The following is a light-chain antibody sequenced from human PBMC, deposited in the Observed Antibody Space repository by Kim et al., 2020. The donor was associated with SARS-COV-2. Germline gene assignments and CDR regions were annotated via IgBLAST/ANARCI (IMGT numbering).Light chain of an antibody. V-gene: IGKV3-15*01. Sequence: LSLGGGVLLSSRVREDVGVDIAWYRQKPGQAPSLLICDASYRASGVAGSFTGSGSGTVFTFTINDLQAEDFRVYYYQKNRSWPPAFGPGTKVDIK. J-gene: IGKJ3*01. CDR2: DAS. CDR3: QKNRSWPPA. CDR1: EDVGVD.